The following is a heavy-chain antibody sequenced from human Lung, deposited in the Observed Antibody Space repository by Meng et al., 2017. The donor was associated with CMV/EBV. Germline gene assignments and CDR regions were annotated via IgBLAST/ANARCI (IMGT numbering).Heavy chain of an antibody. V-gene: IGHV1-2*02. D-gene: IGHD2-21*01. CDR1: GYTFTDYY. CDR3: ARGSYSDY. Sequence: ASVKVSCKASGYTFTDYYMHWVRQAPGQGLEWMGWINPNSGGTNFVQKFQGRVTMTRDTSISTVYMELSRLRSDDTAVYYCARGSYSDYWGQGTLVTGYS. J-gene: IGHJ4*02. CDR2: INPNSGGT.